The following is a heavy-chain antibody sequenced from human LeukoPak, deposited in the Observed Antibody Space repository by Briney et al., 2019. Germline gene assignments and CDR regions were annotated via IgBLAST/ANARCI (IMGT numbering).Heavy chain of an antibody. CDR3: ARIRRSTVYYFDY. V-gene: IGHV4-34*01. CDR1: GGSFSGYY. Sequence: SETLSLTCAVYGGSFSGYYWSWIRQPPGKGLEWIGEINHSGSTNYNPSLKSRVTISVDTSKNQFSPKLSSVTAADTAVYYCARIRRSTVYYFDYWGQGTLVTVSS. D-gene: IGHD4-17*01. J-gene: IGHJ4*02. CDR2: INHSGST.